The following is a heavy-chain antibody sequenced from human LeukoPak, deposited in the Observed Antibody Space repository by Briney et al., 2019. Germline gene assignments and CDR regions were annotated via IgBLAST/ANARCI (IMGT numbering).Heavy chain of an antibody. CDR2: ISGGDNNT. D-gene: IGHD2-8*01. V-gene: IGHV3-23*01. CDR1: GFTFNSYA. CDR3: AKSCTSGKCYYNY. J-gene: IGHJ4*02. Sequence: GGSLRLSCAASGFTFNSYAMTWVRQAPGKGLEWVSTISGGDNNTYYADSVKGRSTISRDNSKNTVYLQVNSLRAEDTAVYYCAKSCTSGKCYYNYWGQGTLVTVSS.